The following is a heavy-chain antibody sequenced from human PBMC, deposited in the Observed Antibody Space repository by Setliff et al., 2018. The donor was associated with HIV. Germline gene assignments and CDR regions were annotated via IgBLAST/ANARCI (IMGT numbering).Heavy chain of an antibody. CDR2: IIPILAIT. J-gene: IGHJ3*01. CDR1: GDMPSTYA. D-gene: IGHD6-25*01. Sequence: ASVKVSCKASGDMPSTYAITWVRQAPGQGLEWVGGIIPILAITNYAQKFQGRVTIIADKSTSAGYMELTSLRSDDTAVYYCARSRAGGYNQIPYAFHLWCQGTVVSVSS. V-gene: IGHV1-69*10. CDR3: ARSRAGGYNQIPYAFHL.